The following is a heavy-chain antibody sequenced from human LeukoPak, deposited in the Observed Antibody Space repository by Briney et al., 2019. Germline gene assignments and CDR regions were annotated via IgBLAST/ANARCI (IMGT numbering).Heavy chain of an antibody. Sequence: GGSLRLSCAASGFTFSTSVMHWVRQAPGKGLECVTLISFDGSNKYYADSVKGRFTISRDNSKDRLYLQMNGLRPDDTAVYHCGGFSSGWYDYWGQGILVTVSS. J-gene: IGHJ4*02. CDR2: ISFDGSNK. D-gene: IGHD6-19*01. CDR3: GGFSSGWYDY. CDR1: GFTFSTSV. V-gene: IGHV3-30*04.